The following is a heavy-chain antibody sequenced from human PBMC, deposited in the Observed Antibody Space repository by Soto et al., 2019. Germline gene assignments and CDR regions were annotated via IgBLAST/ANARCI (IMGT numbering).Heavy chain of an antibody. J-gene: IGHJ6*03. V-gene: IGHV1-46*01. CDR2: INPSGGST. CDR1: GYTFTSYY. Sequence: ASVKVSCKASGYTFTSYYMHWVQQAPGQGLEWMGIINPSGGSTSYAQKFQGRVTMTRDTSTSTVYVELSSLRSEDTAVYYCARDRPIRDFWSGYYMDVWGKGTTVTVSS. D-gene: IGHD3-3*01. CDR3: ARDRPIRDFWSGYYMDV.